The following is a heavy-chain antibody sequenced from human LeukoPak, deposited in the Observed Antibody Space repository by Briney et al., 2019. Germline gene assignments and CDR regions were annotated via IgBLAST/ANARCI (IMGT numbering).Heavy chain of an antibody. CDR1: GLTSRSYV. CDR2: IRASGVST. CDR3: AQASSDYFGSGSLTS. Sequence: PGGSLRLSCAASGLTSRSYVMSWVRQAPGKGLEWVSGIRASGVSTYYADAVKGRFTISRDISKNTLYLQMSSLRAEDTAIYYCAQASSDYFGSGSLTSWGQGTLVTVSS. V-gene: IGHV3-23*01. J-gene: IGHJ5*02. D-gene: IGHD3-10*01.